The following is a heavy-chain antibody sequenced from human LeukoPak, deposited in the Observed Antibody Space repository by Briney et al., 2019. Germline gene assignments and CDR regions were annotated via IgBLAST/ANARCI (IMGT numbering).Heavy chain of an antibody. J-gene: IGHJ4*02. D-gene: IGHD6-19*01. Sequence: PGGSLRLSCAASAFTFSSYWMSWVRQVPGKGLEWVANIGKDGSQKYYVDSVKGRFTISRDNAKNSLFLQISSLRAEDTALYYCARNSGWSSDYCGQGTLVTVSS. CDR3: ARNSGWSSDY. CDR2: IGKDGSQK. V-gene: IGHV3-7*01. CDR1: AFTFSSYW.